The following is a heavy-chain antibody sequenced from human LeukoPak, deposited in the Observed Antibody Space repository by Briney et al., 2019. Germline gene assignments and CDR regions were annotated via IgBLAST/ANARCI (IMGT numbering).Heavy chain of an antibody. CDR2: ISVSGGST. V-gene: IGHV3-23*01. Sequence: GGSLRLSCAASGFTYSSYAMSWVRQAPGKGLEWVSAISVSGGSTYYADSVKGRFTISRDNSKNTLYLQMNSLRAEETAVYYCAKDRSRSSTPYYFDFWGEGTLVTVSA. CDR3: AKDRSRSSTPYYFDF. J-gene: IGHJ4*02. CDR1: GFTYSSYA. D-gene: IGHD2-2*01.